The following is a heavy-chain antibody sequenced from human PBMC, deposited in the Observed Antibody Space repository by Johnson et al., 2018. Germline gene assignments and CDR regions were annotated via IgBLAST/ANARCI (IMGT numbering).Heavy chain of an antibody. D-gene: IGHD4-17*01. V-gene: IGHV4-61*02. CDR2: IYTSGST. CDR1: GGSISSGSYY. CDR3: VRINGDYYYGMDV. Sequence: QVQLQESGPGLVKPSQTLSLTCTVSGGSISSGSYYWSWIRQPAGKGLEWIGRIYTSGSTYYNLPLKSRVFISVDTSKMQFSLKLSSLTAAETAVYYCVRINGDYYYGMDVWGQGTTVTVSS. J-gene: IGHJ6*02.